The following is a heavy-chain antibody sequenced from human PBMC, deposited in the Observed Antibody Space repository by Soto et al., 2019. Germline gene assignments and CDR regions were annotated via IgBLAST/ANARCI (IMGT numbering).Heavy chain of an antibody. CDR3: AREGDITGTTDY. D-gene: IGHD1-7*01. CDR2: MNPNSGNT. J-gene: IGHJ4*02. CDR1: GYTFTSYD. Sequence: ASVKVSCKASGYTFTSYDINWVRQATGQGLEWMGWMNPNSGNTGYAQKFQGRVTMTRNTSISTAYMELSSLRSEDTAVYYCAREGDITGTTDYWGQGTLVTVSS. V-gene: IGHV1-8*01.